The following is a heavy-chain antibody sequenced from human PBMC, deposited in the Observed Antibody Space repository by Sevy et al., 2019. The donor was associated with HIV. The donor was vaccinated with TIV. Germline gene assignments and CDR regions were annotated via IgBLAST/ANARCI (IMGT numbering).Heavy chain of an antibody. V-gene: IGHV4-38-2*01. Sequence: SETLSLTCAVSSYSISSDYYWGWIRQPPGRGLEGIGSIYHSGRTHYNPSLKSRVTISVDTSKNQFSLKLTSVTAADTAVYYCARQTSNVDTAHFDYWGQGTLVTVSS. J-gene: IGHJ4*02. CDR2: IYHSGRT. CDR1: SYSISSDYY. D-gene: IGHD5-18*01. CDR3: ARQTSNVDTAHFDY.